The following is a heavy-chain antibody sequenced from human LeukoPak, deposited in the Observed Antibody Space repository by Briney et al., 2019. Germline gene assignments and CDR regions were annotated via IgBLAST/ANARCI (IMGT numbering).Heavy chain of an antibody. CDR3: AKVRDDYTYFHC. CDR1: GFTFSSYW. J-gene: IGHJ4*02. V-gene: IGHV3-74*03. CDR2: INSDGSRT. Sequence: GGSLRLSCAASGFTFSSYWMHWVRQAPGKGLMWVSRINSDGSRTTYADSVKGRFTISRDNAESSLYLQMNSLKAEDTAVYYWAKVRDDYTYFHCWGQGTLLTVLS. D-gene: IGHD4-11*01.